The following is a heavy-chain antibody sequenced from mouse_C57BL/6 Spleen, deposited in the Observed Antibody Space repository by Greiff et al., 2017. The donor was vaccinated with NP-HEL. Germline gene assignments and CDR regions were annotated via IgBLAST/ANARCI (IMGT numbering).Heavy chain of an antibody. CDR1: GYTFTSYW. CDR3: ARSHGYGSSWYFDY. CDR2: IDPSDSET. D-gene: IGHD1-1*01. J-gene: IGHJ2*01. V-gene: IGHV1-52*01. Sequence: VQLQQPGAELVRPGSSVKLSCKASGYTFTSYWMHWVKQRPIQGLEWIGNIDPSDSETHYNQKFKDKATLTVDKSSSTAYMQLSSLTSEDSAVYYCARSHGYGSSWYFDYWGQGTTLTVSS.